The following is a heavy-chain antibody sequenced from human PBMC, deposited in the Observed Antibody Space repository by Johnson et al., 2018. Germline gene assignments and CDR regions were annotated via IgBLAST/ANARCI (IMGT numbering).Heavy chain of an antibody. V-gene: IGHV1-8*01. J-gene: IGHJ3*02. D-gene: IGHD1-26*01. CDR3: AREHVGAFDI. CDR1: GYTFTSYD. CDR2: MNPNRGNT. Sequence: QVQLVESGAEVKKPGASVKVSCKASGYTFTSYDINWVRQATGQGLAGMGWMNPNRGNTDYAKKFQVRVTMTRNTSISTAYMDLSSLRSEDTAVYYCAREHVGAFDIWGQGTMVTVSS.